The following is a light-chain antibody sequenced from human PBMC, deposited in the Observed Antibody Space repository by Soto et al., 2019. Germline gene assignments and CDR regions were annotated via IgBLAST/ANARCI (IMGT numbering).Light chain of an antibody. Sequence: EIVVTQSPGTLSLSPGERATLSCRASQSISNDHLAWYQQKPGQAPRLLIYGTSNRATGGIADRFSGSGSGTDFTLTISRLEPEDFAVYYCQQYGASPWTFGQGTKVEVK. CDR3: QQYGASPWT. CDR1: QSISNDH. V-gene: IGKV3-20*01. J-gene: IGKJ1*01. CDR2: GTS.